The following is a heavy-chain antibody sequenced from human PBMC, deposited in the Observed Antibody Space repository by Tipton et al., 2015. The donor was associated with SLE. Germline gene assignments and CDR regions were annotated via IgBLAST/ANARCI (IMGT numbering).Heavy chain of an antibody. CDR3: VRVGGGDCYFPDS. V-gene: IGHV3-23*01. Sequence: SLRLSCAASGFTFSSYPMSWVRQGPGKGLEWVSAISANGRSTYNADSVKGQFTISRDDSKNTRYLQMNSLRADDTALYFCVRVGGGDCYFPDSWGQGVLVTVSS. J-gene: IGHJ5*01. CDR2: ISANGRST. D-gene: IGHD2-21*01. CDR1: GFTFSSYP.